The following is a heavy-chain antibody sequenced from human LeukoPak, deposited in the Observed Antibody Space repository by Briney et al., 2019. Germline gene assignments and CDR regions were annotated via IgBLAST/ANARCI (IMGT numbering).Heavy chain of an antibody. J-gene: IGHJ4*02. CDR1: GGSISSGSYY. Sequence: SQTLSLTCTVSGGSISSGSYYWSWIRQPAGKGLEWIGRIYTSGSTNYNPSLKSRVTISVDTSKNQFSLKLSSVTAADTAVYYCARSFNDFWSGYSDYWGQGTLVTVSS. CDR2: IYTSGST. V-gene: IGHV4-61*02. CDR3: ARSFNDFWSGYSDY. D-gene: IGHD3-3*01.